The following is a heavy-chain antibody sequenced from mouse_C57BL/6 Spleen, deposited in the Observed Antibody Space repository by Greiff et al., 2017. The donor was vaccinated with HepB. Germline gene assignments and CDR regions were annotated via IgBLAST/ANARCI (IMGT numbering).Heavy chain of an antibody. CDR3: ARHGVVANYYAMDY. V-gene: IGHV5-6*01. Sequence: EVHLVESGGDLVKPGGSLKLSCAASGFTFSSYGMSWVRQTPDKRLEWVATISSGGSYTYYPDSVKGRFTISRDNAKNTLYLQMSSLKSEDTAMYYCARHGVVANYYAMDYWGQGTSVTVSS. J-gene: IGHJ4*01. CDR1: GFTFSSYG. CDR2: ISSGGSYT. D-gene: IGHD1-1*01.